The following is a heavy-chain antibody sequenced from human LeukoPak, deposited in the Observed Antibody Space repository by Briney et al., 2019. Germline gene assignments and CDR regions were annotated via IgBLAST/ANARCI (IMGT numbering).Heavy chain of an antibody. V-gene: IGHV3-21*01. CDR3: GYTNNFYH. Sequence: GGSLRLSCAASGFTFSSYSMNWVRQAPGKGLEWVSSISSSGSYIYYADSVKGRFTISRDNAKNSLYLHMNSVRAEDTAVYYCGYTNNFYHWGQGALVVVSA. CDR2: ISSSGSYI. D-gene: IGHD3-16*02. CDR1: GFTFSSYS. J-gene: IGHJ4*02.